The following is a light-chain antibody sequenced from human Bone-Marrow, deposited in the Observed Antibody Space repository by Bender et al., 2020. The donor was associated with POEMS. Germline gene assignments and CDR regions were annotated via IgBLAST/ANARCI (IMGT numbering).Light chain of an antibody. Sequence: QSVLTQPPSVSEAPGQRVTISCTGTSSNIGTSYDVHWYRQLPGTAPKLLIYANSNRPSGVPDRFSGSKSGTSASLAITGLQAEDAADYYCSSYTSRSTWVFGGGTKLTVL. J-gene: IGLJ3*02. CDR2: ANS. V-gene: IGLV1-40*01. CDR3: SSYTSRSTWV. CDR1: SSNIGTSYD.